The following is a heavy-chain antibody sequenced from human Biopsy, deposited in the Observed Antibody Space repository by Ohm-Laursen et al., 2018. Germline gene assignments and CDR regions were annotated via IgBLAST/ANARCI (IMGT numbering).Heavy chain of an antibody. J-gene: IGHJ4*02. Sequence: ASVKVSCKVSGYSLTELSMHWVRQAPGQGLEWMGGIIPLFGTTNYAQKFQGRVTITADKSTGTAYMDLSSLRSEDTAVYYCARDTKWLASGPIDYWGQGALVTVSS. D-gene: IGHD3-22*01. CDR1: GYSLTELS. CDR2: IIPLFGTT. V-gene: IGHV1-24*01. CDR3: ARDTKWLASGPIDY.